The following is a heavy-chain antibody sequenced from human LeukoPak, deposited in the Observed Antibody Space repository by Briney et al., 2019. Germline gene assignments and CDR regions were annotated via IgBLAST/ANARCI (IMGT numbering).Heavy chain of an antibody. V-gene: IGHV1-69*13. CDR3: ARDSFITGTTLYYYYYGMDV. CDR2: IIPIFGTA. J-gene: IGHJ6*02. Sequence: ASVKVSCKASGYTFTSYGISWVRQAPGQGLEWMGGIIPIFGTANYAQKFQGRVTITADESTSTAYMELSSLRSEDTAVYYCARDSFITGTTLYYYYYGMDVWGQGTTVTVSS. D-gene: IGHD1-20*01. CDR1: GYTFTSYG.